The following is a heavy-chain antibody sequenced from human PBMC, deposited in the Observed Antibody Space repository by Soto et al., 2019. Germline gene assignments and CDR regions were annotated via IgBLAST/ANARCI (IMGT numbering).Heavy chain of an antibody. V-gene: IGHV1-46*03. CDR1: GYTFTSHY. Sequence: QVQLVQSGAEVKKPGASVKVSCKASGYTFTSHYMHWVRQAPGQGLEWMGIINPSGGTTSYAQKFQGRVTMTRDTSTSTVYMEVSSLRSEDSAVYYCVRDVVVPAACYMDVWGHGTPVTVSS. CDR3: VRDVVVPAACYMDV. CDR2: INPSGGTT. D-gene: IGHD2-2*01. J-gene: IGHJ6*03.